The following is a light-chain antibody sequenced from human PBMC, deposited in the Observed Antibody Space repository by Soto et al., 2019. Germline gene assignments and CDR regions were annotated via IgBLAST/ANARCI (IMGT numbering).Light chain of an antibody. CDR3: QQYEIWPLT. V-gene: IGKV3-15*01. CDR1: QSVHNN. Sequence: EVVMTQSPATLSVSPGDRATLSCRASQSVHNNLAWYQQKPGQAPRLLTFDTSTRATDIPIRFTGGGSGTELTLTISSLQSEDSAVYYCQQYEIWPLTVGGGTKVEIK. J-gene: IGKJ4*01. CDR2: DTS.